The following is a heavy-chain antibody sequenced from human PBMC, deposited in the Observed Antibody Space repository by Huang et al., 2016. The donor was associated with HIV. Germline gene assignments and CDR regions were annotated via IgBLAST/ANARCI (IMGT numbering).Heavy chain of an antibody. CDR2: VYDSGTT. CDR3: VRDQGRLAVGGIDNWFDP. V-gene: IGHV4-59*02. Sequence: QVRLQESGPGLVKPSETLSLSCTVSGDSVSSHYWGWIRHPPGKGLGWIRTVYDSGTTKNNPRLKSRITISVDTSKNGFSLNITSVSAADTAMYFCVRDQGRLAVGGIDNWFDPWGQGALVTVSS. CDR1: GDSVSSHY. J-gene: IGHJ5*02. D-gene: IGHD6-19*01.